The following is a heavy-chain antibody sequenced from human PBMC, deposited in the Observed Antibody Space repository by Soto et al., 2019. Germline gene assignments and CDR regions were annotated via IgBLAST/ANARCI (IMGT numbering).Heavy chain of an antibody. J-gene: IGHJ4*02. CDR1: GFTFSSYS. V-gene: IGHV3-21*01. D-gene: IGHD3-22*01. CDR2: ISSSSSYI. Sequence: PGGSLRLSCAAFGFTFSSYSMNWVRQAPGKXLEWVSSISSSSSYIYYADSVKGRFTISRDNAKNSLYLQMNSLRAEDTAVYYCATPALYDSSGYYSASQDYWGQGTLVTVSS. CDR3: ATPALYDSSGYYSASQDY.